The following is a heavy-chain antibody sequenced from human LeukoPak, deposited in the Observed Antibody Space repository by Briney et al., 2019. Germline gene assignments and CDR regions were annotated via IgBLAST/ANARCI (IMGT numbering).Heavy chain of an antibody. CDR1: GGSISSSSYY. Sequence: SETLSLTCTVSGGSISSSSYYWGWIRQPPGKGLEWIGSIYYSGSTYYNPSLKSRVTISVDTSKDQFSLKLSSVTAADTAVYYCARDLKDFWSHSYYFDYWGQGTLVTVSS. CDR3: ARDLKDFWSHSYYFDY. D-gene: IGHD3-3*01. CDR2: IYYSGST. V-gene: IGHV4-39*07. J-gene: IGHJ4*02.